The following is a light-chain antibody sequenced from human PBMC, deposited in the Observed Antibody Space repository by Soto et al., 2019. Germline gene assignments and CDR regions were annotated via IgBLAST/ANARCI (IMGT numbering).Light chain of an antibody. CDR2: EVT. CDR1: SSDVGGHNF. V-gene: IGLV2-14*01. CDR3: RSYTSTFTWV. Sequence: QSALTQPASVSGSPGQSITISCTGISSDVGGHNFVSWFQHHPGKAPKLMIYEVTNRPSGVSDRFSGSKSGNTASLTISGLQAEDEADYYCRSYTSTFTWVFGGGTKLTVL. J-gene: IGLJ2*01.